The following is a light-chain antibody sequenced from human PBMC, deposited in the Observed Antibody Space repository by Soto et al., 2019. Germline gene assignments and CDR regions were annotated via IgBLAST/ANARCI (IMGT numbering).Light chain of an antibody. CDR2: DAS. V-gene: IGKV3-11*01. CDR3: QSGVT. J-gene: IGKJ5*01. Sequence: EIVLTQSPATLSLSPGERATLSCRASQSVSSDLAWYQQKPGQAPRLLIYDASNRATGIPARFSGSWSGTDFTLTISSLEPEDFAVYYCQSGVTFGQGTRLEIK. CDR1: QSVSSD.